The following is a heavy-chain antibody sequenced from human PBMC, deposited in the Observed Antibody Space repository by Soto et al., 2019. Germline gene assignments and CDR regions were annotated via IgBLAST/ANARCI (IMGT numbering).Heavy chain of an antibody. Sequence: ETLSLTCTVSGGSISSSSYYWGWIRQPPGKGLEWVSSISSSGSYIYYADSVKGRFTLSRDNAKNSLYLQMNSLRAEDTAVYYCARDFGYWGQGTLVTVPQ. CDR2: ISSSGSYI. J-gene: IGHJ4*02. D-gene: IGHD3-10*01. V-gene: IGHV3-21*01. CDR3: ARDFGY. CDR1: GGSISSSS.